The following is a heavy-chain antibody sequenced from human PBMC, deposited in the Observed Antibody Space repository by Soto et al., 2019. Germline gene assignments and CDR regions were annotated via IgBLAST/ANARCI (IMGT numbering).Heavy chain of an antibody. CDR3: AKDHLTSGGTFWFDP. Sequence: GGSLRLSCAASGFTFSSYPMSWVRQAPGKGLEWVSAISGSGVSTYYADSVRGRFTISRENSKNTLYLQMSSLRAEDTALYYCAKDHLTSGGTFWFDPWGQGTLVTVSS. CDR1: GFTFSSYP. D-gene: IGHD6-13*01. V-gene: IGHV3-23*01. J-gene: IGHJ5*02. CDR2: ISGSGVST.